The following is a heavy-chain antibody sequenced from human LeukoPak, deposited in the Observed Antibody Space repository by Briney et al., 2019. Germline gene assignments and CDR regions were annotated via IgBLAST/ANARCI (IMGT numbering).Heavy chain of an antibody. CDR1: GGSISSYY. CDR3: ARDVGSWGGTFPTYHFDF. Sequence: SETLSLTCTVSGGSISSYYWDWIRQPAGKGLEWIGRIYSSGDTNYNPSLKSRVTMSVDTSKNQFSLRLSSLTAADTAVYYCARDVGSWGGTFPTYHFDFWGQGTLVTVSS. J-gene: IGHJ4*02. CDR2: IYSSGDT. D-gene: IGHD1-26*01. V-gene: IGHV4-4*07.